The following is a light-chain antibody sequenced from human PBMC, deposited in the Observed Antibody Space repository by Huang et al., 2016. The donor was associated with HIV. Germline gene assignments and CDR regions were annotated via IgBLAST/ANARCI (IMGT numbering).Light chain of an antibody. CDR1: QSVYSSSTSKDY. CDR2: WAS. V-gene: IGKV4-1*01. J-gene: IGKJ1*01. Sequence: DIIMTQSPDSLAVSLGERATLNCRSSQSVYSSSTSKDYMAWFQQKPGQPPRLRLFWASTREAGVPDRCSGSGSGTHFTLTIANLEAEDAAIYYCQQYYSSPQTFGQGTRVEVK. CDR3: QQYYSSPQT.